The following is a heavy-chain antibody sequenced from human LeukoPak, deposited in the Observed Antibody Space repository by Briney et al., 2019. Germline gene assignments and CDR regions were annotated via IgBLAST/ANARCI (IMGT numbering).Heavy chain of an antibody. V-gene: IGHV3-23*01. CDR3: AKETSSSFDY. CDR2: ISNSGGST. CDR1: GFTFSRYA. Sequence: GRSLRLSCAASGFTFSRYAMNWVRQAPGPGLEWVSGISNSGGSTYYADSVKGRFTISRDNSKNALYLQMNSLRAEDTAVYYCAKETSSSFDYWGQGTLVTVSS. D-gene: IGHD6-6*01. J-gene: IGHJ4*02.